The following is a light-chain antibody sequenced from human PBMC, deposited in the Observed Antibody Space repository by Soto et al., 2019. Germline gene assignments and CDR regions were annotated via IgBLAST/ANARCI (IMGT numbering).Light chain of an antibody. CDR2: GAS. CDR3: QQYASSVT. J-gene: IGKJ1*01. CDR1: QSFSSTF. V-gene: IGKV3-20*01. Sequence: EIVLTQSPGSLSLSPGERATLSCRASQSFSSTFFAWYQQKPGQAPRLLIYGASSRATGIPDRFSGSGSGTDFTLTIRRLEPEDFAVYYCQQYASSVTFGQWTKVEIK.